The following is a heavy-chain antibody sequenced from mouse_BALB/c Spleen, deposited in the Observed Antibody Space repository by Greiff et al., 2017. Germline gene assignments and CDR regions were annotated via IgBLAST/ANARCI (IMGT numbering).Heavy chain of an antibody. Sequence: VQLQQSGPELVKPGASVKVSCKASGYAFTSYNMYWVKQSHGKSLEWIGYIDPYNGGTSYNQKFKGKATLTVDKSSSTAYMHLNSLTSEDSAVYYCARSYYGSGPYAMDYWGQGTSVTVSS. J-gene: IGHJ4*01. D-gene: IGHD1-1*01. V-gene: IGHV1S135*01. CDR2: IDPYNGGT. CDR1: GYAFTSYN. CDR3: ARSYYGSGPYAMDY.